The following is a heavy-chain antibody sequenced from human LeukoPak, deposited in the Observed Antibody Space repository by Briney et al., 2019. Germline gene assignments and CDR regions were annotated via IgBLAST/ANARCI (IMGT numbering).Heavy chain of an antibody. Sequence: GGSLRLSCAPSGFTFSSYAMSWVRQAPGKGLEWVSTISGSGGSTYYADSVEGRFTISRDNSKNTLYLQMNSLRAEDTAVYYCAKDSPSHIVVVPAAILDAFDIWGQGTMVTVSS. CDR2: ISGSGGST. CDR3: AKDSPSHIVVVPAAILDAFDI. V-gene: IGHV3-23*01. J-gene: IGHJ3*02. CDR1: GFTFSSYA. D-gene: IGHD2-2*01.